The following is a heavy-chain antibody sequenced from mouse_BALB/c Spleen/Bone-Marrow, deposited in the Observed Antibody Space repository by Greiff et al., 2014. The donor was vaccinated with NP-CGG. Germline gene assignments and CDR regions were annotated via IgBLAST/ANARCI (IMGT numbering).Heavy chain of an antibody. Sequence: EVKLVESGTVLPRPGTSVRMSCKASGYSFTSYWMHWVKQRPGQGLEWTGAIYPGNSEISYNQKFKGKAKLTAVTSASTAYMELSSLTNEDSAVYYCTIYRYDEDAMDYWGQGTSVTVSS. J-gene: IGHJ4*01. CDR2: IYPGNSEI. CDR1: GYSFTSYW. CDR3: TIYRYDEDAMDY. D-gene: IGHD2-12*01. V-gene: IGHV1-5*01.